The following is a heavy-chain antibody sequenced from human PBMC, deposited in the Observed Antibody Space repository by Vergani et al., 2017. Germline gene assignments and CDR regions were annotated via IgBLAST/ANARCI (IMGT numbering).Heavy chain of an antibody. D-gene: IGHD6-13*01. CDR3: ARSAIKTNSSSWYVSLAY. Sequence: QVQLQESGPGLVKPSETLSLTCTVSGGSISSYYWSWIRQPPGKGLEWIGYIYYSGSTNYNPSLKSRVTISVDTSKNQFSLKLSSVTAADTAVYYCARSAIKTNSSSWYVSLAYWGQGTLVTVSS. V-gene: IGHV4-59*01. CDR1: GGSISSYY. J-gene: IGHJ4*02. CDR2: IYYSGST.